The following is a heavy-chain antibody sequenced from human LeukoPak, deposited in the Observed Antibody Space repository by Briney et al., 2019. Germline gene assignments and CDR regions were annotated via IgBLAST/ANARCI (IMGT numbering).Heavy chain of an antibody. CDR2: INSDGSST. V-gene: IGHV3-74*01. D-gene: IGHD1-26*01. Sequence: QSGGSLRLSCAASGFTFSSYWMHWVRQAPGKGLVWVSRINSDGSSTSYADSVKGRFTISRDNAKNTLYLQMNSLRAEDTAVYYCARVPKSKWELLGYFDYWGQGTLVTVSS. CDR1: GFTFSSYW. CDR3: ARVPKSKWELLGYFDY. J-gene: IGHJ4*02.